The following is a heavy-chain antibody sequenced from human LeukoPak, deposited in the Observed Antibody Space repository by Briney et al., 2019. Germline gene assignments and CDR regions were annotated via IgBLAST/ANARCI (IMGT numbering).Heavy chain of an antibody. J-gene: IGHJ4*02. CDR3: ARDGVAGTYYFDY. D-gene: IGHD6-19*01. CDR2: ISPSGGST. V-gene: IGHV1-46*01. CDR1: GYTFTNYY. Sequence: GASVKVSCKASGYTFTNYYMHWVRQAPGQGLEWMGMISPSGGSTSYPQKFQGRVTLTRDTSTSTVYMDLSSPRSEDTALYFCARDGVAGTYYFDYWGQGTLVTVSS.